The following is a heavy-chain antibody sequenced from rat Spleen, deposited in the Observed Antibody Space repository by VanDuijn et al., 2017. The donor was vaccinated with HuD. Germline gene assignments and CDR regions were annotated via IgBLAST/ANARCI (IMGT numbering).Heavy chain of an antibody. J-gene: IGHJ4*01. V-gene: IGHV3-3*01. CDR3: AKTNNPYFYIMDA. CDR2: INSAGST. CDR1: GYSITSSYR. Sequence: EGQLQESGPGLVKPSQSLSLTCSVTGYSITSSYRWNWIRKFPGNKLEWMGYINSAGSTNYNPSLRSRISITRDTSKNQFFLQVNSVTTEDTATFYCAKTNNPYFYIMDAWGQGASVTVSS. D-gene: IGHD3-4*01.